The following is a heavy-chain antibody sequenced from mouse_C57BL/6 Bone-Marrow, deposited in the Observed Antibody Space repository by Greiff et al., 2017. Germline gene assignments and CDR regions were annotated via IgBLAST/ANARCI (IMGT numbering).Heavy chain of an antibody. D-gene: IGHD2-5*01. V-gene: IGHV2-2*01. CDR3: GSYSNYDYYAMDY. Sequence: VQRVESGPGLVQPSQRLSITCTVSGFSFTSYGVHWVRQSPGKGLEWLGVIWSGGSTNYNAAFISRLSISKDNSESQVFFKMNSLQADDTAIYYCGSYSNYDYYAMDYWGQGTSVTVSS. J-gene: IGHJ4*01. CDR1: GFSFTSYG. CDR2: IWSGGST.